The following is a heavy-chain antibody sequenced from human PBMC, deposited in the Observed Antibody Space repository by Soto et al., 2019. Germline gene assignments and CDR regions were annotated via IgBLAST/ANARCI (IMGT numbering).Heavy chain of an antibody. D-gene: IGHD4-17*01. CDR2: IYSGGST. V-gene: IGHV3-53*04. CDR3: ARGSYGDYGYYYMDV. Sequence: GGSLRLSCAASGFTVSSNYMSWVRQAPGKGLEWVAVIYSGGSTYYADSVKGRFTISRNNSKYTLYLQMNSLRAEDTAVYYCARGSYGDYGYYYMDVWGKGTTVTVSS. CDR1: GFTVSSNY. J-gene: IGHJ6*03.